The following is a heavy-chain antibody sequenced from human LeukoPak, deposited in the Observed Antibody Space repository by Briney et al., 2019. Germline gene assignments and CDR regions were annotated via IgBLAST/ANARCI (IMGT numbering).Heavy chain of an antibody. CDR3: AKYINVPGTQLLGDY. V-gene: IGHV3-23*01. CDR1: GFSFVNNA. D-gene: IGHD1-1*01. J-gene: IGHJ4*02. CDR2: ICASGRCT. Sequence: GGSLRLSCAASGFSFVNNAMGWVRQAPGKGLEWVSGICASGRCTFYAAPVRGRFTVSRDNFKNSLYLQMNNLRAEDTAVYYCAKYINVPGTQLLGDYWGQGALATVSS.